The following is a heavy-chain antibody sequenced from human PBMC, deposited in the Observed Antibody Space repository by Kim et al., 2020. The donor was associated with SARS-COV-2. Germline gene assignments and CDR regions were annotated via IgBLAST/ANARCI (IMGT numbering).Heavy chain of an antibody. V-gene: IGHV4-31*03. CDR2: IYYSGST. CDR3: ARRKVTMVRGPPDY. D-gene: IGHD3-10*01. J-gene: IGHJ4*02. CDR1: GGSISSGGYY. Sequence: SETLSLTCTVSGGSISSGGYYWSWIRQHPGKGLEWIGYIYYSGSTYYNPSLKSRVTISVDTSKNQFSLKLSSVTAADTAVYYCARRKVTMVRGPPDYWGQGTLVTVSS.